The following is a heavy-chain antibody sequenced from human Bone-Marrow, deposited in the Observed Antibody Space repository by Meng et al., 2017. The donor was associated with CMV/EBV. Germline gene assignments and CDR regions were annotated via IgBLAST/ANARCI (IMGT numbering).Heavy chain of an antibody. CDR1: GYTFTGYY. J-gene: IGHJ6*02. CDR2: INPNSGGT. CDR3: ARDRIAAAAEYYYYGMDV. Sequence: ASVKVSCKASGYTFTGYYMHWVRQAPGQGLEWMGWINPNSGGTNYAQKFQGRVTMTRDTSISTAYMELSRPRSDDTAVYYCARDRIAAAAEYYYYGMDVWGQGTTVTVSS. D-gene: IGHD6-13*01. V-gene: IGHV1-2*02.